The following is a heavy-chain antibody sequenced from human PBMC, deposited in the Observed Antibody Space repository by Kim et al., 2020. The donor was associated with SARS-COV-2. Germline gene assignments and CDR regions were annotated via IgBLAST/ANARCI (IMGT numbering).Heavy chain of an antibody. D-gene: IGHD6-13*01. V-gene: IGHV3-30*18. CDR1: GFTFSSYG. CDR3: AKGPGYSSSWYVIGYFDY. J-gene: IGHJ4*02. Sequence: GGSRRLSCAASGFTFSSYGMHWVSQAPGKGLEWVAVISNDGSNKYYADSVKGPFTISRDNSKNTLYLQMNSLRAEETAVYYCAKGPGYSSSWYVIGYFDYLGQGTLVTGSS. CDR2: ISNDGSNK.